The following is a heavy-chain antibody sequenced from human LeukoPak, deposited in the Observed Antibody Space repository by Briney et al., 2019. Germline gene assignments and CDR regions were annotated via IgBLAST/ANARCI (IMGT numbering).Heavy chain of an antibody. V-gene: IGHV4-39*01. CDR1: GGSINNSTYY. J-gene: IGHJ6*03. CDR2: IYHSGSA. D-gene: IGHD6-13*01. Sequence: SETLSLTCSVSGGSINNSTYYWGWIRQPPGKGLEWIGSIYHSGSAYYNPSLKSRVTISVDTSKNQFSLELSSVTAADMAVYYCGRPGQPHFYYYYVDVWGKGTTVTVSS. CDR3: GRPGQPHFYYYYVDV.